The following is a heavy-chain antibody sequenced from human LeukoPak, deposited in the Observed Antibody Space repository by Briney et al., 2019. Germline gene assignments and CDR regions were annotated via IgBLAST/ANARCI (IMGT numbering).Heavy chain of an antibody. CDR3: AKGPLIEVAGTTWDY. CDR2: ISGSGGGT. D-gene: IGHD6-19*01. J-gene: IGHJ4*02. V-gene: IGHV3-23*01. Sequence: GGSLRLSCAASGFTFSTYAMSWVRQAAGKGLEWVSLISGSGGGTYYADSVKGRFTISRDNSKNTLYLQMNSLRAEHTAIYYCAKGPLIEVAGTTWDYWGQGTLVTVSS. CDR1: GFTFSTYA.